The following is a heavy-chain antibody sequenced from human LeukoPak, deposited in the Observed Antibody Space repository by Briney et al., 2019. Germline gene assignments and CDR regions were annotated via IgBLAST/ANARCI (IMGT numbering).Heavy chain of an antibody. CDR1: GFTFDDYA. CDR3: ARAILDY. J-gene: IGHJ4*02. CDR2: ISWNSGSI. Sequence: GGSLRLSCAASGFTFDDYAMHWVRQAPGKGLEWVSGISWNSGSIGYADSVKGRFTISRDNAKNTLYLQMNSLRAEDTAVYYCARAILDYWGQGTLVTVSS. D-gene: IGHD5-24*01. V-gene: IGHV3-9*01.